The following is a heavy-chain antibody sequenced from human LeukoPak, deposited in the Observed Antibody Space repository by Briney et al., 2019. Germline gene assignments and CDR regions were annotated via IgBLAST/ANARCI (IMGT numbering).Heavy chain of an antibody. D-gene: IGHD1-26*01. CDR3: ARGADWFDR. CDR2: ISGSGGST. CDR1: GFTFSDYY. V-gene: IGHV3-23*01. Sequence: GGSLRLSCAASGFTFSDYYMSWIRQAPGKGLEWVSAISGSGGSTYYADSVKGRFTISRDNSKNTLYLQMNSLRAEDTAVYYCARGADWFDRWGQGTLVTVSS. J-gene: IGHJ5*02.